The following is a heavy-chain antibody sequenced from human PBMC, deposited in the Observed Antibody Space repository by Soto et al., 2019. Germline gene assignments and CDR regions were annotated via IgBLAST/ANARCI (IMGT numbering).Heavy chain of an antibody. J-gene: IGHJ4*02. Sequence: QVQLVESGGGVVQPGGSLRLSCTASGFTFSSYGMHWVRQAPGKGLQWVAVIPHDGTYQYYLDSVKGRFTISRDNSKDTLYLPMNTLRVEDTAVYYCLRDADNLDNGLDHWGQGTLVTVSS. CDR2: IPHDGTYQ. CDR3: LRDADNLDNGLDH. V-gene: IGHV3-30*19. CDR1: GFTFSSYG. D-gene: IGHD1-1*01.